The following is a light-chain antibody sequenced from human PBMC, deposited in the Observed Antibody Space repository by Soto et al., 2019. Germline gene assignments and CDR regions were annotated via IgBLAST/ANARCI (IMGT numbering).Light chain of an antibody. J-gene: IGLJ1*01. Sequence: QSVLTQPASVSGSPGRSITISCTGTSSDVGGYNYVSWYQQHPGKAPKLMIYDVSNRPSGVSNRFSGSKSGNTASLTISGLQAEDEADYYCNSFTSSGTYVFGTGTKLTVL. CDR3: NSFTSSGTYV. CDR2: DVS. V-gene: IGLV2-14*03. CDR1: SSDVGGYNY.